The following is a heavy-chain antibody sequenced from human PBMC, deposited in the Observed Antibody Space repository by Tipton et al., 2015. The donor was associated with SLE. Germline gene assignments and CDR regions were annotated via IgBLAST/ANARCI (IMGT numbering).Heavy chain of an antibody. Sequence: GSLRLSCAASGFTFSDYYMSWIRQAPGKGLEWVSYISSSGSTTYYADSVKGRFTISRDNSKNTLYLQMNSLRNENTAVYYCARDPGIANGMGDWGRGTTLTVSS. CDR3: ARDPGIANGMGD. J-gene: IGHJ6*02. CDR2: ISSSGSTT. D-gene: IGHD1-1*01. V-gene: IGHV3-11*01. CDR1: GFTFSDYY.